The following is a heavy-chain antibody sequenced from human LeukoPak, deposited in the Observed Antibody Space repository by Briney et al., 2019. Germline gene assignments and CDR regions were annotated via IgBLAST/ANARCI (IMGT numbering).Heavy chain of an antibody. D-gene: IGHD4-17*01. CDR2: INPNSGGT. Sequence: ASVKVSCKASGYTFTGYYMHWVRQAPGQGLEWMGRINPNSGGTNYAQKFQGRVTMTRDTSISTDYMELSRLRSDDTAVYYCAAMTTVTYDNYYYYSMDVWGKGTTVTVSS. CDR3: AAMTTVTYDNYYYYSMDV. J-gene: IGHJ6*03. V-gene: IGHV1-2*06. CDR1: GYTFTGYY.